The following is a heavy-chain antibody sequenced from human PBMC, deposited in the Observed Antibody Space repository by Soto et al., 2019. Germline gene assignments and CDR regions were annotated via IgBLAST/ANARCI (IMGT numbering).Heavy chain of an antibody. CDR3: ARDKNQQQVVLRWFDP. CDR1: GYTFTSYA. Sequence: QVQLVQSGDEVKKPGASVKVSCKASGYTFTSYAVHWVRQAPGQRLEWMGWINAGNGNTKYSQKFQGRVTITRDTSASTADMELSSLRCEDTAVYYWARDKNQQQVVLRWFDPWGQGTLVTVSS. J-gene: IGHJ5*02. CDR2: INAGNGNT. V-gene: IGHV1-3*01. D-gene: IGHD6-13*01.